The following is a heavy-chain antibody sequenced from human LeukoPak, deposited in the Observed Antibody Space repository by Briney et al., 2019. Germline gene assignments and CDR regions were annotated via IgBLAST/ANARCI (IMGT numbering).Heavy chain of an antibody. D-gene: IGHD4-23*01. J-gene: IGHJ6*03. V-gene: IGHV1-69*06. CDR3: ASRIASVVTEGYYYYYYMDV. Sequence: SVKVSCKASGGTFSSYAISWVRQAPGQGLEWMGGIIPIFGTANYAQKFQGRVTITADKSTSTAYMELSSLRSEDTAVYYCASRIASVVTEGYYYYYYMDVWGKGTTVTVSS. CDR1: GGTFSSYA. CDR2: IIPIFGTA.